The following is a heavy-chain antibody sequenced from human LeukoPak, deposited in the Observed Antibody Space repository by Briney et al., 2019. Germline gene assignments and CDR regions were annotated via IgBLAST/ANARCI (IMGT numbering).Heavy chain of an antibody. J-gene: IGHJ5*01. CDR3: ANSYYYDSGNYGLDS. CDR1: GFTFSRYA. D-gene: IGHD3-10*01. V-gene: IGHV3-23*01. Sequence: SGGSLRLSCTASGFTFSRYAMNWVRQAPGKGLEWVSGISGSGGATYYADSVKGRFTISGDNSKNTVYLQMNSLTGEDTAVYYCANSYYYDSGNYGLDSCGQGTLVTVSS. CDR2: ISGSGGAT.